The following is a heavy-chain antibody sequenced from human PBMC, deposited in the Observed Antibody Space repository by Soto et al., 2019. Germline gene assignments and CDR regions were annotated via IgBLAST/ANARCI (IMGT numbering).Heavy chain of an antibody. CDR3: ARQRDGYCSSTSCYYYYYGMEV. CDR1: GGSISSSSYY. V-gene: IGHV4-39*01. CDR2: IYYSGST. J-gene: IGHJ6*02. D-gene: IGHD2-2*03. Sequence: SETLSLTCTVSGGSISSSSYYWGWIRQPPGKGLEWIGSIYYSGSTYYNPSLKSRVTISVDTSKNQFSLKLSSVTAADTAVYYCARQRDGYCSSTSCYYYYYGMEVWGQGTTVT.